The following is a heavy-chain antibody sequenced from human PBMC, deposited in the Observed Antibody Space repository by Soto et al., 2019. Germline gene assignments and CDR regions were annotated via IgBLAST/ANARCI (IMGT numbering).Heavy chain of an antibody. J-gene: IGHJ4*02. D-gene: IGHD3-9*01. V-gene: IGHV3-30*18. CDR3: AKGGGAPGYPIDY. CDR2: ISYDGSKR. Sequence: QVQLGESGGGVGQPGKSLRLSCVGSGFTFGNYAMYWVRQAPGKGLEWVAFISYDGSKRYHVDSVKGQFTISRDNSRNTLYLQMDSLRPEDTAVYYCAKGGGAPGYPIDYWGQGTLVTVSS. CDR1: GFTFGNYA.